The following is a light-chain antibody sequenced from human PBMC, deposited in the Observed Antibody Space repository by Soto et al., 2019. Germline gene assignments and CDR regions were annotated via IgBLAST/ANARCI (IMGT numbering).Light chain of an antibody. Sequence: DIVLTQSPGTLSLSPGERATLSCRASQSVSSSYLAWYQQKSGQAPRLLIYGASNRATGIPDRFSGGGSGTDFTLTISRLEPEDFAVYYCQKYDNSPLTFGGGTKVEIK. J-gene: IGKJ4*01. CDR3: QKYDNSPLT. CDR1: QSVSSSY. CDR2: GAS. V-gene: IGKV3-20*01.